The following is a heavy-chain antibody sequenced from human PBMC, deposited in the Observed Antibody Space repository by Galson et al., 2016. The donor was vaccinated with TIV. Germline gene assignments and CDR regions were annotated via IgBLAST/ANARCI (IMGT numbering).Heavy chain of an antibody. Sequence: SLRLSCAASGFTFSCFAMHWVRQAPGKGLEWVAVIWFDGGNKYYADSVKGRFTLSRDNSQNTLYLQMSSLRAEDTAVYYCARERSPSLRYFDWLKNYSLDVWGQGTTVTVSS. CDR3: ARERSPSLRYFDWLKNYSLDV. J-gene: IGHJ6*02. V-gene: IGHV3-33*08. CDR1: GFTFSCFA. D-gene: IGHD3-9*01. CDR2: IWFDGGNK.